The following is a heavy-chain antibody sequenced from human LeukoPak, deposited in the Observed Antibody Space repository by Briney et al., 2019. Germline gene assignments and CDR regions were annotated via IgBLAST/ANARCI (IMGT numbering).Heavy chain of an antibody. Sequence: SETLFLTCAVYGGSFSGYYWSWIRQPPGKGLEWIGEINHSGSTNYNPSLKSRVTISVDTSKNQFSLKLSSVTAADTAVYYCARTSAIAAAGTAYFDYWGQGTLVTVSS. D-gene: IGHD6-13*01. CDR1: GGSFSGYY. CDR3: ARTSAIAAAGTAYFDY. V-gene: IGHV4-34*01. J-gene: IGHJ4*02. CDR2: INHSGST.